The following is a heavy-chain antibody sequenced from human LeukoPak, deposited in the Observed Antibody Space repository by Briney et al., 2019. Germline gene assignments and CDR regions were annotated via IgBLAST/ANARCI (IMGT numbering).Heavy chain of an antibody. CDR2: ISSGSSYI. V-gene: IGHV3-21*01. CDR1: GFTFSSYS. Sequence: PGGSLRLSCAASGFTFSSYSMNWVRQAPGKGLGWVSSISSGSSYIYYADSVKGRFTISRDNAKNSLYLQMNSLRAEDTAVYYCARDRPRYYYDSSGPYYYYYGMDVWGQGTTVTVSS. D-gene: IGHD3-22*01. J-gene: IGHJ6*02. CDR3: ARDRPRYYYDSSGPYYYYYGMDV.